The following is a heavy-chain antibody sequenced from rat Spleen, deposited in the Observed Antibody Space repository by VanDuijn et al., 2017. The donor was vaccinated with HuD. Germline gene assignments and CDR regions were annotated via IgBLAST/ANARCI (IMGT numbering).Heavy chain of an antibody. CDR3: TRGGFYRY. CDR1: GFIFSRSA. Sequence: EVQLVESGGGLVQPGRSLKLSCAASGFIFSRSAMAWVRQAPTKGLEWVATISYDGSSTYYRDSVKGRYTISRDNAKSTLYLQMDSLRSEDTATYYCTRGGFYRYWGQGVMVTVSS. CDR2: ISYDGSST. V-gene: IGHV5-29*01. D-gene: IGHD1-3*01. J-gene: IGHJ2*01.